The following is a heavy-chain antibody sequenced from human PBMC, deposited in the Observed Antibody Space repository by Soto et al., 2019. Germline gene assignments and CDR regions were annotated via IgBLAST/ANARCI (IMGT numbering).Heavy chain of an antibody. J-gene: IGHJ5*02. V-gene: IGHV4-39*01. Sequence: QLQLQESGPGLVKASETLSLTCTVSGGSISSSSYHWGWIRQPPGKGLEWIGNSHYSGSAYYNPSLKSRVTISVDTSKNQVSLKLSSVTAADTAVYYCARTANWVDPWGQGTLVTVSS. CDR1: GGSISSSSYH. CDR2: SHYSGSA. CDR3: ARTANWVDP.